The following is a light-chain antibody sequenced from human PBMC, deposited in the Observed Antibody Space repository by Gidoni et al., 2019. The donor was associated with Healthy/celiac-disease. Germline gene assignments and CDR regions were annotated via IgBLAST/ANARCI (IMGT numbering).Light chain of an antibody. Sequence: QSALTQPPSASGSPGPSVTISCTGTSSDVGGYNYVSWYQQHPGKAPKLMIYEVSKQPSGVPDRFSGSKSGNTASLTVSGLQAEDEADYYCSSYAGSNSVVFGGGTKLTVL. J-gene: IGLJ2*01. CDR1: SSDVGGYNY. CDR3: SSYAGSNSVV. CDR2: EVS. V-gene: IGLV2-8*01.